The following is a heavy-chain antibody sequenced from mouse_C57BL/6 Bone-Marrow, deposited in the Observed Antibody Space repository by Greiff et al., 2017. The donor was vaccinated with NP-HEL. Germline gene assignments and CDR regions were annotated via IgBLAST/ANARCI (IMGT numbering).Heavy chain of an antibody. J-gene: IGHJ4*01. CDR2: IYPRSGNT. CDR3: ARSYGSRGMDY. CDR1: GYTFTSYG. V-gene: IGHV1-81*01. Sequence: VNVVESGAELARPGASVKLSCKASGYTFTSYGISWVKQRTGQGLEWIGEIYPRSGNTYYNEKFKGKATLTADKSSSTAYMELRSLTSEDSAVYFCARSYGSRGMDYWGQGTSVTVSS. D-gene: IGHD1-1*01.